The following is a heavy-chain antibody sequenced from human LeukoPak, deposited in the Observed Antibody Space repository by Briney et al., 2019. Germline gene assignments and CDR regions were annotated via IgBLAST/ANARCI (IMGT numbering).Heavy chain of an antibody. V-gene: IGHV3-23*01. D-gene: IGHD6-13*01. CDR3: ATTSIAAAVPGCFDY. CDR2: INRGGGGT. J-gene: IGHJ4*02. Sequence: GGSLRLSCAASGFTFTTFTMNWARQAPGKGLEWVSAINRGGGGTYYADFVKGRFTISRDNAKNSLYLQMNSLRAEDTAVYYCATTSIAAAVPGCFDYWGQGTLVTVFS. CDR1: GFTFTTFT.